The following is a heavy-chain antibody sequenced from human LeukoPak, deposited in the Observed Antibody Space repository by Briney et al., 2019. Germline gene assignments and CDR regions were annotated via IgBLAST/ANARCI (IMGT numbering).Heavy chain of an antibody. CDR3: AGGIAVAGTEY. CDR1: GGSISSSTYY. J-gene: IGHJ4*02. Sequence: SETLSLTCTVSGGSISSSTYYWGWIRQPPGKGLEWIGSLYYSGSTYYNPSLNSRVTISVDTSKNQFSLKLSSVAAADAADYDCAGGIAVAGTEYWGQRSLVSVSS. V-gene: IGHV4-39*07. CDR2: LYYSGST. D-gene: IGHD6-19*01.